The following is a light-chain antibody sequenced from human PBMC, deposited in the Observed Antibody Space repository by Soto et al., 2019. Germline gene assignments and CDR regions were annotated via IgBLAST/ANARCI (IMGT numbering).Light chain of an antibody. CDR1: QGIRNY. V-gene: IGKV1-27*01. Sequence: DIQMTQSPSSLSASVGDRVTITCRASQGIRNYLAWYQQNPGKVPKLLLYAASTLQSGVPSRFSGSGSGTDCTLPISSLQREEVATYYLQKYNSAPWTVGQGTKVEIK. CDR3: QKYNSAPWT. CDR2: AAS. J-gene: IGKJ1*01.